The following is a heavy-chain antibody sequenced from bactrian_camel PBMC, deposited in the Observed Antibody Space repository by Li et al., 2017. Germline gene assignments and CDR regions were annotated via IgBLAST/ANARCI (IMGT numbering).Heavy chain of an antibody. Sequence: HVQLVESGGGSVQSGGSLRLSCAASGVTYDNYCMAWFRQVPGKEREGVAFINTAGRTTYADSVRGRFTISRDNAKNTLYLQMNSLRTEDTAMYYCTARLAARFSYDSCSGSYFPYWGQGTQVTVS. D-gene: IGHD4*01. CDR2: INTAGRT. CDR1: GVTYDNYC. J-gene: IGHJ4*01. CDR3: TARLAARFSYDSCSGSYFPY. V-gene: IGHV3S55*01.